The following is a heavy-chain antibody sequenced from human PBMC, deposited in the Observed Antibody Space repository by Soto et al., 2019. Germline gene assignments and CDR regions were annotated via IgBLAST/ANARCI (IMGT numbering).Heavy chain of an antibody. CDR1: GFTFSSYG. V-gene: IGHV3-33*01. J-gene: IGHJ4*02. Sequence: PGGSLRLSCAASGFTFSSYGMHWVRQAPGKGLEWVAVIWYDGSNKYYADSVKGRFTISRDNSKNTLYLQMNSLRAEDTAVYYCASTRYYGDSKIDYWGQGTLVTVSS. D-gene: IGHD4-17*01. CDR3: ASTRYYGDSKIDY. CDR2: IWYDGSNK.